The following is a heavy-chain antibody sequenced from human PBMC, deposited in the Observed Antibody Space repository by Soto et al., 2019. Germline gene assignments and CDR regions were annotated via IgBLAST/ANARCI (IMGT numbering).Heavy chain of an antibody. CDR3: ARGVMYSSSWYWFDP. CDR2: INHSGST. J-gene: IGHJ5*02. D-gene: IGHD6-13*01. V-gene: IGHV4-34*01. Sequence: SETLSLTCAVYGGSFSGYYWSWIRQPPGKGLEWIGEINHSGSTNYNPSLKSRVTISVDTSKNQFSLKLGSVTAADTAVYYCARGVMYSSSWYWFDPWGQGTLVTVSS. CDR1: GGSFSGYY.